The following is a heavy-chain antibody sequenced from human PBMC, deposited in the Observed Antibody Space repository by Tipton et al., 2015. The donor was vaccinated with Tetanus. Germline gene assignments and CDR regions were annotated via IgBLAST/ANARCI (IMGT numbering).Heavy chain of an antibody. CDR2: IYPGDSDT. CDR1: GYSFTSYW. Sequence: VQLVQSGAEVKKPGESLKISCKGSGYSFTSYWIGRVRQMPGKGLEWMGIIYPGDSDTRYSPSFQGQVPISADKSISTAYLQWSSLKASDTAMYYCARHLTDYYDSSGYYYGSPFDYWGQGTLVTVSS. CDR3: ARHLTDYYDSSGYYYGSPFDY. J-gene: IGHJ4*02. D-gene: IGHD3-22*01. V-gene: IGHV5-51*01.